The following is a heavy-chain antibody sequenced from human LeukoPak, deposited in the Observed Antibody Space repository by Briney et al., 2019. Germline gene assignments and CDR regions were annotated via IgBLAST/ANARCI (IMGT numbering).Heavy chain of an antibody. CDR1: GGSISSSSYY. Sequence: SETLSLTCTVSGGSISSSSYYWGWIRQPPGKGLEWIGSIDYSGSTYYNPSLKSRVTISVDTSKNQFSLKLSSVTAADTAVYYCAGGHYDILTGYYTYYYYGMDVWGQGTTVTVSS. CDR2: IDYSGST. CDR3: AGGHYDILTGYYTYYYYGMDV. J-gene: IGHJ6*02. V-gene: IGHV4-39*01. D-gene: IGHD3-9*01.